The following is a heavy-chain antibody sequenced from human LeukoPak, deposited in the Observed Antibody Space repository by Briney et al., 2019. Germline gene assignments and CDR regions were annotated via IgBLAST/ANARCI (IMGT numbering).Heavy chain of an antibody. J-gene: IGHJ4*02. CDR1: GASISSYY. D-gene: IGHD6-13*01. V-gene: IGHV4-59*01. Sequence: SETLSLTCTVSGASISSYYWSWIRQPPRKGLEWIGYIYYTGSTNYNPSLKSRGVTISVDTSKNQFSLKLSSVTAADTAVYYCARETAAGTFDYWGQGILVTVSS. CDR3: ARETAAGTFDY. CDR2: IYYTGST.